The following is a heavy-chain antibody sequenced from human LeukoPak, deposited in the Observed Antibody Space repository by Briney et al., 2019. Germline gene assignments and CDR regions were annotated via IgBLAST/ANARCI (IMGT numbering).Heavy chain of an antibody. V-gene: IGHV5-51*01. CDR2: IYPGDSDT. D-gene: IGHD6-19*01. CDR1: GYSFTSYW. Sequence: GESLKISCKGSGYSFTSYWIGWVRQMPGKGLEWMGIIYPGDSDTRYSPSFQGQATISADKSISTAYLQWSSLKASDTAMYYCARQVAGYSSGWYPIDYWGQGTLVTVSS. J-gene: IGHJ4*02. CDR3: ARQVAGYSSGWYPIDY.